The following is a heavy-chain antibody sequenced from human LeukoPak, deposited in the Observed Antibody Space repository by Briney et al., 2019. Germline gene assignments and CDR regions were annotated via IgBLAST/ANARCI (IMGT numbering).Heavy chain of an antibody. J-gene: IGHJ4*02. CDR3: AKHTTVTNPFFDY. CDR1: GFTFNNYT. D-gene: IGHD4-17*01. CDR2: ISGSGDNT. Sequence: GGSLRLSCVASGFTFNNYTMRWVRQAPGKGLEWVSAISGSGDNTYYADSVKGRFTISRDNSKNTLYLQMNSLRAEDTAVYYCAKHTTVTNPFFDYWGQGTLVTVSS. V-gene: IGHV3-23*01.